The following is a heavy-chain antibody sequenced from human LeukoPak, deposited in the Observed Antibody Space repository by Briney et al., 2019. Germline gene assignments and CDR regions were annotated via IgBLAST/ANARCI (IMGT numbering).Heavy chain of an antibody. V-gene: IGHV4-39*07. J-gene: IGHJ4*02. CDR3: ARGKVVAGTPGQNSWDY. CDR1: GGSISSSSYY. CDR2: IHTSGST. Sequence: PSETLSLTCTVSGGSISSSSYYWAWIRQPPGKGLEWIGRIHTSGSTNYNPSLKSRFTMSVDTSKNQFSLKLSSVTAADTAVYYCARGKVVAGTPGQNSWDYWGQGTLVTVSS. D-gene: IGHD6-19*01.